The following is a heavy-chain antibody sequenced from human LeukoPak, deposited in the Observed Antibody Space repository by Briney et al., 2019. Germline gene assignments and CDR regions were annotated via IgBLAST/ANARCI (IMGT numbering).Heavy chain of an antibody. D-gene: IGHD3-3*01. J-gene: IGHJ4*02. Sequence: ASVKVSCKASGYTFTVHYMNCVRHAPGQGLEWMGWINPTGGTTYAQKFQDRVAMTRDTSINTAYMELSGLRSDDTAVYYCARDLGWSTSDWGQGTLVTVSS. CDR2: INPTGGT. CDR3: ARDLGWSTSD. CDR1: GYTFTVHY. V-gene: IGHV1-2*02.